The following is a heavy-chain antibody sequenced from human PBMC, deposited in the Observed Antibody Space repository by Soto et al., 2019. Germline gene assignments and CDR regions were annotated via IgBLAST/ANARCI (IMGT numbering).Heavy chain of an antibody. CDR3: ARARRDGYYYGMDV. Sequence: SETLSLTCTVSGGSISSYYWSWIRQPPGKGLEWIGHIYYSGSTNYNPSLKSRVTISVDTSKNQFSLKLSSVTAADTAVYYCARARRDGYYYGMDVWGQGTTVTVSS. CDR1: GGSISSYY. V-gene: IGHV4-59*08. J-gene: IGHJ6*02. CDR2: IYYSGST.